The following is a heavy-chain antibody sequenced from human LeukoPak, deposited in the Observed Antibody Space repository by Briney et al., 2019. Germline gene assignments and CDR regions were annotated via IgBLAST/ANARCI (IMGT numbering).Heavy chain of an antibody. CDR2: INPNNGDT. Sequence: GASVKVSCKASGYTFSSGYYLHWVRQAPGQGHEWMGWINPNNGDTNYAQKFQGRVTMTRDTSISTAYMELSRLRSDDAAVYFWARGAYYKFWSGFYYSPHFDYWGQGTLVTVSS. CDR3: ARGAYYKFWSGFYYSPHFDY. CDR1: GYTFSSGYY. J-gene: IGHJ4*02. D-gene: IGHD3-3*01. V-gene: IGHV1-2*02.